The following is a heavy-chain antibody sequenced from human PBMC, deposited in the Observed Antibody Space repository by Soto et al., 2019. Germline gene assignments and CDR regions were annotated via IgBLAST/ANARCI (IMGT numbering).Heavy chain of an antibody. CDR2: ISGSGGST. CDR3: AKDPYCSGGSCDPAEYFQH. V-gene: IGHV3-23*01. J-gene: IGHJ1*01. CDR1: GFTFSSYA. Sequence: GGSLRLSCAASGFTFSSYAMSWVRQAPGKGLEWVSAISGSGGSTYYADSVKGRFTISRDNPKNTLYLQMNSLRAEDTAVYYCAKDPYCSGGSCDPAEYFQHWGQGTLVTVSS. D-gene: IGHD2-15*01.